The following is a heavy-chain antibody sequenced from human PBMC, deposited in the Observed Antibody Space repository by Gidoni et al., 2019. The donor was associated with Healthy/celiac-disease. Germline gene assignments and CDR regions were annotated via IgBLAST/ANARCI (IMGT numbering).Heavy chain of an antibody. CDR1: GGSFSGYY. CDR3: ARGQRITMVRGVILATKYYYGMDV. D-gene: IGHD3-10*01. V-gene: IGHV4-34*01. J-gene: IGHJ6*02. Sequence: QVQLQQWGAGLLKPSETLSLTCAVYGGSFSGYYWSWIRQPPGKGLEWIGEINHSGSTNYNPSLKSRVTISVDTSTNPFSLKLSSVTAADTAVYYCARGQRITMVRGVILATKYYYGMDVWGQGTTVTVSS. CDR2: INHSGST.